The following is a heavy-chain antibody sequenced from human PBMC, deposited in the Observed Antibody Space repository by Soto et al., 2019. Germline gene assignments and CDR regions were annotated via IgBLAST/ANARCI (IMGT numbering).Heavy chain of an antibody. V-gene: IGHV4-34*01. CDR3: ARGPSYYDILTGYYQTQPFDY. Sequence: SETLSLTCAVYGGSFSVYYWSWIRHPPGKGLEWIGEINHSGSTNYNPSLKSRVTISVDTSKNQFSLKLSSVTAADTAVYYCARGPSYYDILTGYYQTQPFDYWGQGTLVTVSS. D-gene: IGHD3-9*01. J-gene: IGHJ4*02. CDR2: INHSGST. CDR1: GGSFSVYY.